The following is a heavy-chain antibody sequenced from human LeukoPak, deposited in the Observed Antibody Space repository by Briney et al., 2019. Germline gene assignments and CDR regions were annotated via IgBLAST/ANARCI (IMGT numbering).Heavy chain of an antibody. CDR2: TYYRSKWYN. V-gene: IGHV6-1*01. Sequence: SQTLSLTCAISGDSVSSNSAAWNWIRQSPSRGLEWLGRTYYRSKWYNDYAVSVKSRITTNPDTSKNQFSLQLNSVSPEDTAVYYCARNIVVVVAGYFDYWGQGTLVTVSS. J-gene: IGHJ4*02. D-gene: IGHD2-15*01. CDR3: ARNIVVVVAGYFDY. CDR1: GDSVSSNSAA.